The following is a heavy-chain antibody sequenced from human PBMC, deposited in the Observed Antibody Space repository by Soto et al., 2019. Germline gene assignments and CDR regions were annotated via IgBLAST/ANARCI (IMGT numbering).Heavy chain of an antibody. V-gene: IGHV1-69*01. CDR1: GGTFSSYA. CDR2: IIPIFGTA. CDR3: ARDIHSSSSYHYSGMDV. J-gene: IGHJ6*02. Sequence: QVQLVQSGAEVKKPGSSVKVSCKASGGTFSSYAISWVLQAPGQGLEWMGGIIPIFGTANYAQKFQGRVTITADESTSTAYMELSSLRSEDTAVYYCARDIHSSSSYHYSGMDVWGQGTTVTVSS. D-gene: IGHD6-13*01.